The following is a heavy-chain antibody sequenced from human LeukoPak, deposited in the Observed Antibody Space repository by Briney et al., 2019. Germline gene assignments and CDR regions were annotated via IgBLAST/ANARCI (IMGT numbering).Heavy chain of an antibody. J-gene: IGHJ5*02. CDR3: ARGLWWCSTRRGCWFDP. CDR1: GGSFSGYY. V-gene: IGHV4-34*01. Sequence: PSETLSLTCAVYGGSFSGYYWGWIRQPPGKGLEWIGEINHSGGTNYNPSLKSRVTISVDTSKNQFSLKLSSVTAADTAVYYCARGLWWCSTRRGCWFDPWGQGTLVTVSS. D-gene: IGHD2-8*02. CDR2: INHSGGT.